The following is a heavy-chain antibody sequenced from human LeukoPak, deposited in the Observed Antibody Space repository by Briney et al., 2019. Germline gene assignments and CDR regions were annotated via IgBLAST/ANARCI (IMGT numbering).Heavy chain of an antibody. Sequence: PGGSLRLSCAXSGFTFSSYAMHWVRQAPGKGLEWVAVISYDGSNKYYADSVKGRFTISRDNSKNTLYLQMNSLRAEDTAVYYCARAYFHDAFDIWGQGTMVTVSS. V-gene: IGHV3-30*14. CDR1: GFTFSSYA. CDR3: ARAYFHDAFDI. D-gene: IGHD3-9*01. CDR2: ISYDGSNK. J-gene: IGHJ3*02.